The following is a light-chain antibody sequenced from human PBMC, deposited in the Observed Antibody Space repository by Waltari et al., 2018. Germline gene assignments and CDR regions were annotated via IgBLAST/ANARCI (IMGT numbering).Light chain of an antibody. Sequence: QSALTQPASVSGSPGQSITISCPGTSSDIGAYHPVSWYQQHPGKAPKLMIYDVNNRPSGVSNRFSGSKSGNTASLTISGLQAEDEADYYCNSYTSSSTHVFGTGTNVIVL. CDR2: DVN. V-gene: IGLV2-14*03. CDR3: NSYTSSSTHV. CDR1: SSDIGAYHP. J-gene: IGLJ1*01.